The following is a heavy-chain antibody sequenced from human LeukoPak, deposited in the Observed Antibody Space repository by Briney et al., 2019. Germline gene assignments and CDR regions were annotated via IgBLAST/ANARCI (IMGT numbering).Heavy chain of an antibody. D-gene: IGHD3-10*01. J-gene: IGHJ4*02. Sequence: GGSLRLSCAASGFTFSSYAMSGVRQAPGKGLEWVSAISGSGGSTYCAASVKGRFTISRDNSKNTLYLQMNSLRAEDTAVYYCAKTGSSSGSYYNFDYWGQGTLVTVSS. CDR2: ISGSGGST. V-gene: IGHV3-23*01. CDR3: AKTGSSSGSYYNFDY. CDR1: GFTFSSYA.